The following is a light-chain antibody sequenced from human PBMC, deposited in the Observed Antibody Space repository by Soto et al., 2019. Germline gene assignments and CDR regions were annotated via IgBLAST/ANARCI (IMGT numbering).Light chain of an antibody. CDR2: EVT. V-gene: IGLV2-14*01. Sequence: QSAGTQPSSVRGSPGWLITISPTGTIGDICSYNRVSWYQQHPGKPPNLIIYEVTDRPSGVSNPFSGSKSANTDSLTISGLQAEDAAEYYCRSYTNINTRACVFGAGTNVTV. CDR3: RSYTNINTRACV. CDR1: IGDICSYNR. J-gene: IGLJ1*01.